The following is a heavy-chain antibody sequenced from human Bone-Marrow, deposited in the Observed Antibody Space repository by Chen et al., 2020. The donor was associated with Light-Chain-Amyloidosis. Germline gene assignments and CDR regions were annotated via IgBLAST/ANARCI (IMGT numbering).Heavy chain of an antibody. Sequence: QVQLQQWGAGLLKPSETLSLTCAVYGGSFSAYYWSWVRQPPGKGLEWIGEVTHTGSTSYNPSVESRVTMSLDISKNQFSLKLTSMTAADTAVYYCARNGHYSIDSWGQGTLVTVSS. CDR3: ARNGHYSIDS. CDR2: VTHTGST. V-gene: IGHV4-34*01. J-gene: IGHJ4*02. CDR1: GGSFSAYY. D-gene: IGHD2-15*01.